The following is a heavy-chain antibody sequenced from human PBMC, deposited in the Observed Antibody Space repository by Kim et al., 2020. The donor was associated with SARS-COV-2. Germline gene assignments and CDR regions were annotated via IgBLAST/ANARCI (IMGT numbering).Heavy chain of an antibody. CDR3: ARVRPRVHIVATAGGAFDY. J-gene: IGHJ4*02. Sequence: SETLSLTCAVSGGSISSSNWWSWVRQPPGKGLEWIGEIYHSGSTNYNPSLKSRVTISVDKSKNQFSLKLSSVTAADTAVYYCARVRPRVHIVATAGGAFDYWGQGTLVPSPQ. D-gene: IGHD5-12*01. CDR2: IYHSGST. V-gene: IGHV4-4*02. CDR1: GGSISSSNW.